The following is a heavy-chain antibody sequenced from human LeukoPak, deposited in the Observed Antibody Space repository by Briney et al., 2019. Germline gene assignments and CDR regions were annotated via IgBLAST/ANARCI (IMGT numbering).Heavy chain of an antibody. J-gene: IGHJ4*02. CDR3: ARARYGSGGHFFDF. CDR1: GFNFNSYW. CDR2: IKQDGSEI. V-gene: IGHV3-7*04. Sequence: PGGSLRLSCAASGFNFNSYWMSWVRQAPGKGLECVANIKQDGSEIYFVDSVKGRFTISRENAKSSLYLQMNSLRGEDTAVYYCARARYGSGGHFFDFWGQGALVTVSS. D-gene: IGHD3-10*01.